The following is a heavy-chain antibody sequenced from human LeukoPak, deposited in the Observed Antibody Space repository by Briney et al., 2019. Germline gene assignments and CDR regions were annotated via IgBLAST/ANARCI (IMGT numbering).Heavy chain of an antibody. J-gene: IGHJ4*02. CDR2: IKQDGSEK. CDR3: ASGQQLGY. CDR1: GFTFSNYG. Sequence: GGSLRLSCAASGFTFSNYGMSWVRQAPGKGLEWVANIKQDGSEKYYVDSVKGRFTISRDNAKNSLYLQMNSLRAEDTAVYYCASGQQLGYWGQGTLVTVSS. V-gene: IGHV3-7*01. D-gene: IGHD6-6*01.